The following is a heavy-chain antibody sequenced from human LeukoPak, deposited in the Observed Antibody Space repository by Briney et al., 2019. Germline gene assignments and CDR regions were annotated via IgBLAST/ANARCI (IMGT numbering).Heavy chain of an antibody. J-gene: IGHJ6*02. V-gene: IGHV1-18*01. CDR3: ATVSYGMDV. Sequence: ASVKVSCKASGDTFTSYGISWVRQAPGQGVEWMGWISAYNGNTNYAQKLQGRVTITTDTSTSTAYLELRSLSSDDTAVYHCATVSYGMDVWGQGTTVTVSS. CDR2: ISAYNGNT. CDR1: GDTFTSYG.